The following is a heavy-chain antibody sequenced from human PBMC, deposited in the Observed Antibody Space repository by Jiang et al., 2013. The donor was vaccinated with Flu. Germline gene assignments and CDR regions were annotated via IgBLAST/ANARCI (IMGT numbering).Heavy chain of an antibody. Sequence: YGSGLVKPSETLSLTCTVSGGSISSSSYYWGWIRQPPGKGLEWIGSIYYSGSTYYNPPLKSRVTISVDTSKNQFSLKLSSVTAADTAVYYCARSRRGGRYSWGVFDPWGQGTLVTVSS. CDR1: GGSISSSSYY. V-gene: IGHV4-39*01. CDR3: ARSRRGGRYSWGVFDP. D-gene: IGHD2-21*02. CDR2: IYYSGST. J-gene: IGHJ5*02.